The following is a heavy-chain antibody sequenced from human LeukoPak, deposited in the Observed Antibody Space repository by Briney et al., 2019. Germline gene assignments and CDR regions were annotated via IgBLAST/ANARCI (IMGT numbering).Heavy chain of an antibody. V-gene: IGHV4-59*01. D-gene: IGHD7-27*01. Sequence: PSETLSLTCTVSGGSISSYYWSWIRQPPGKGLEWIGYINYSWDTNYNPSLKSRVTISVDTSKNQFSLKLSSVTAADTAVYYCARSNWGYFDLWGRGTLVTVSS. CDR3: ARSNWGYFDL. CDR1: GGSISSYY. CDR2: INYSWDT. J-gene: IGHJ2*01.